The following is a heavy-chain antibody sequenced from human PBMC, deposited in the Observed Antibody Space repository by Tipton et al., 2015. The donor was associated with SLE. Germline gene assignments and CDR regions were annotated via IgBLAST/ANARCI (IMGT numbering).Heavy chain of an antibody. D-gene: IGHD4-17*01. CDR3: ARDQATVTYGPFDY. J-gene: IGHJ4*02. CDR2: IYTSGST. V-gene: IGHV4-4*07. Sequence: TLSLTCTVSGGSISSYYWSWIRQPAGKGLEWIGRIYTSGSTNYNPSLKSRVTMSVDTSKNQFSLKLSSVTAADTAVYYRARDQATVTYGPFDYWGQGTLVTVSS. CDR1: GGSISSYY.